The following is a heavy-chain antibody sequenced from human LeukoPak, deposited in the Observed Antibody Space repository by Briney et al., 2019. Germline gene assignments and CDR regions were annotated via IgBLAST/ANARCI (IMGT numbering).Heavy chain of an antibody. D-gene: IGHD6-19*01. V-gene: IGHV5-51*01. CDR3: ARGRWGRVAVAGTRYYYYYMDV. CDR1: GYSFTSFW. CDR2: IYPGDSDT. J-gene: IGHJ6*03. Sequence: GESLKIFCKGSGYSFTSFWIGWVRQMPGKGLEWMGIIYPGDSDTRYSPSFQGQVTISADKSINTAYLQWSSLKASDTAMYYCARGRWGRVAVAGTRYYYYYMDVWGKGTTVTVSS.